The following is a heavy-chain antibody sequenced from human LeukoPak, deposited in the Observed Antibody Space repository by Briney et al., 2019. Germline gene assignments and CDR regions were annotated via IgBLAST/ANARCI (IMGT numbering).Heavy chain of an antibody. CDR3: ARDGTTVVTEGFDY. J-gene: IGHJ4*02. CDR1: GYTFTGYY. D-gene: IGHD4-23*01. V-gene: IGHV1-2*04. Sequence: ASVKVSCKASGYTFTGYYMHWVRQAPGQGLEWMGWINPNSGGTNYAQKFQGWVTMTRDTSISTAYMELSRLRSDDTAVYYCARDGTTVVTEGFDYWGQGTLVTVSS. CDR2: INPNSGGT.